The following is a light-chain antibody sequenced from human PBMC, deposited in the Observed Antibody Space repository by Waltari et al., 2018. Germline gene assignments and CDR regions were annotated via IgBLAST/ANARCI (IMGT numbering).Light chain of an antibody. CDR2: WAS. CDR3: EQYLSTPWT. Sequence: DILMTQSPDSLAVSLGESATINRKSSQSVLNSSKNKNDLAWYQKKPGKPPKLLIYWASTRASGVPDLSRGSGSGEAFSLSITRLQAGDVAVYYCEQYLSTPWTFGQGPKVEI. CDR1: QSVLNSSKNKND. V-gene: IGKV4-1*01. J-gene: IGKJ1*01.